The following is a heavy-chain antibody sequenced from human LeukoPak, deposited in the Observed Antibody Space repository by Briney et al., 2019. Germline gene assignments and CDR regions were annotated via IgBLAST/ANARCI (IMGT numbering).Heavy chain of an antibody. CDR2: IYHSGST. CDR3: ARALGYCSGGSCYYFDY. Sequence: SETLSLTCTVCSYSISSGYYWGWIRQPPGKGLEWIESIYHSGSTYYNPSLESRVTISLNTSKNQFSLKLSSVTAADTAVYFCARALGYCSGGSCYYFDYWGQGTLVTVSS. J-gene: IGHJ4*02. CDR1: SYSISSGYY. V-gene: IGHV4-38-2*02. D-gene: IGHD2-15*01.